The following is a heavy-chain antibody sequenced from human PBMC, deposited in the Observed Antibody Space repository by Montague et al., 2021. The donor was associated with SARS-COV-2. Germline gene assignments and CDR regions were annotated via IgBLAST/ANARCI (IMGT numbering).Heavy chain of an antibody. CDR2: ISSSSYTI. V-gene: IGHV3-48*01. CDR3: ARDRSIAGERELDY. Sequence: SLRLSCAASGFTFSGYSMNWVRQAPGKGLEWVSYISSSSYTIYYADSVKGRFTISRDNAKNSLYLQMNSLRVEDTAVYYCARDRSIAGERELDYWGQGTLVTVSS. J-gene: IGHJ4*02. CDR1: GFTFSGYS. D-gene: IGHD2-15*01.